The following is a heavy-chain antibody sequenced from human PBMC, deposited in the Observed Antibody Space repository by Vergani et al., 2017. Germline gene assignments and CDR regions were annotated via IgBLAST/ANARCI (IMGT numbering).Heavy chain of an antibody. D-gene: IGHD6-13*01. CDR3: ARXHTYSSSWSDADSPMDY. CDR2: IYYSGST. J-gene: IGHJ4*02. CDR1: GGSISSSSYY. Sequence: QLQLQESGPGLVKPSETLSLTCTVSGGSISSSSYYWGWIRQPPGKGLEWIGSIYYSGSTYYNQSLKSRVTISVDTSKNQFSLKLSSVTAADTAVYYCARXHTYSSSWSDADSPMDYWGQGTLVTVSS. V-gene: IGHV4-39*01.